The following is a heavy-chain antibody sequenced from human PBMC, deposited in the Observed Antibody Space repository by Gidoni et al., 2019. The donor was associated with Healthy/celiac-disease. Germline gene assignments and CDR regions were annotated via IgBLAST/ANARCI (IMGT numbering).Heavy chain of an antibody. D-gene: IGHD6-19*01. CDR3: ARGIAAVAAHPYFDY. CDR1: GGSFSGYY. J-gene: IGHJ4*02. Sequence: QVQLQQWGAGLLKPSETLSLTCAVYGGSFSGYYWSWIRQPPGKGLEGIGEINHSGSTNYNPSLKSRVTISVDTSKNQFSLKLSSVTAADTAVYYGARGIAAVAAHPYFDYWGQGTLVTVSS. V-gene: IGHV4-34*01. CDR2: INHSGST.